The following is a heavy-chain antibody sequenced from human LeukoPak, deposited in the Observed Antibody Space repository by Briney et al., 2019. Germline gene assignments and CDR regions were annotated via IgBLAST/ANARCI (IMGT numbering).Heavy chain of an antibody. CDR1: GFTFSSYS. CDR3: ARERYYYDSSGYYGY. D-gene: IGHD3-22*01. CDR2: ISSSGSTI. Sequence: GGSLRLSCAASGFTFSSYSMTWVRQAPGKGLEWVSYISSSGSTIYYADSVKGRFTISRDNAKNSLYLQMNSLRAEDTAVYYCARERYYYDSSGYYGYWGQGTLVTVSS. V-gene: IGHV3-48*04. J-gene: IGHJ4*02.